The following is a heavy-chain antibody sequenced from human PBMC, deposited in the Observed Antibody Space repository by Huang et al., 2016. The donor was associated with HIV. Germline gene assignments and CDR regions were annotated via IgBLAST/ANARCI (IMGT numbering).Heavy chain of an antibody. Sequence: QVQLVESGGGVVQPGRSLRLSCAASGFPFTNYAMHWVGQAPGKGGECGILISDTGSNIYYTDSVKGRFSISRDNSKSTMFLHMNRLRFEDTAVYYCARGRDGRSGFYFGDFDNWGQGILVTVSS. CDR3: ARGRDGRSGFYFGDFDN. D-gene: IGHD3-22*01. CDR1: GFPFTNYA. J-gene: IGHJ4*02. V-gene: IGHV3-30*04. CDR2: ISDTGSNI.